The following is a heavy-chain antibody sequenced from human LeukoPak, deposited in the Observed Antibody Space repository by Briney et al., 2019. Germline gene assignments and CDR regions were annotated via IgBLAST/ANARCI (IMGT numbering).Heavy chain of an antibody. CDR1: GFTFSSYS. CDR2: ISSSSSYI. CDR3: ARLYSSGWRYFDY. J-gene: IGHJ4*02. Sequence: GGSLRLSCAASGFTFSSYSMNWVRQAPGKGLEWVSSISSSSSYIYYADSVKGRFTISRDNAKNSLYLQMNSLRAEDTAVYYCARLYSSGWRYFDYWGQGTLVTVSS. D-gene: IGHD6-19*01. V-gene: IGHV3-21*01.